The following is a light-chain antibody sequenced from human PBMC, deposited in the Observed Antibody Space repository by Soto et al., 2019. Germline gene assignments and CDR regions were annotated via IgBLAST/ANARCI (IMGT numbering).Light chain of an antibody. CDR3: LQDYDYPRT. CDR1: QGIRTE. Sequence: ATQMTQSPSSLSASVGDRVTIACRASQGIRTELGWYQQKAGEVPKLLIYAASTLQSGVPPRFSGSGSGTDFTLTISSLQPEDFATYYCLQDYDYPRTFGQGTKVEMK. CDR2: AAS. V-gene: IGKV1-6*01. J-gene: IGKJ1*01.